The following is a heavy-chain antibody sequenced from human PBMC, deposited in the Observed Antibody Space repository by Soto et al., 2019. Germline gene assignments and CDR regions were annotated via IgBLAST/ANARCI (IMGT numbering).Heavy chain of an antibody. CDR1: GGTFSSYA. Sequence: ASVKVSCKASGGTFSSYAISWVRQAPGQGLEWMGGIIPIFGTANYAQKFQGRVMITADESTSTAYMELNSLRSEDTAVYYCFLPHDAFDIWGQGTMVTVSS. V-gene: IGHV1-69*13. CDR2: IIPIFGTA. J-gene: IGHJ3*02. CDR3: FLPHDAFDI.